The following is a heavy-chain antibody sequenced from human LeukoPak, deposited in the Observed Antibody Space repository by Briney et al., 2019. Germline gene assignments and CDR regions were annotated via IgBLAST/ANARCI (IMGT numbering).Heavy chain of an antibody. J-gene: IGHJ5*02. CDR3: ARGHGAYYDPNWFDP. CDR2: IYHSGST. D-gene: IGHD3-22*01. V-gene: IGHV4-38-2*02. Sequence: SETLSLTCTVSGYSISSGYYWGWIRQPPGKGLEWIGSIYHSGSTYYNPSLKSRVTISVDTSKNQLSLRLRSMTAADTAVYYCARGHGAYYDPNWFDPWGQGTLVTVSS. CDR1: GYSISSGYY.